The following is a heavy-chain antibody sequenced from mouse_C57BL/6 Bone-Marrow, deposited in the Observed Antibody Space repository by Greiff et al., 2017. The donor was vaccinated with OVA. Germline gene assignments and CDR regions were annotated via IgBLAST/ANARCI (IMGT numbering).Heavy chain of an antibody. CDR1: GYTFTDYN. Sequence: EVKLQESGPELVKPGASVKMSCKASGYTFTDYNMHWVKQSHGKSLEWIGYINPNNGGTSYNQTFKGKATLTVNKSSSTAYMELRSLTSEDSAVYYCARSRRRGGYFDVWGTGTTVTVSS. CDR2: INPNNGGT. D-gene: IGHD3-1*01. CDR3: ARSRRRGGYFDV. J-gene: IGHJ1*03. V-gene: IGHV1-22*01.